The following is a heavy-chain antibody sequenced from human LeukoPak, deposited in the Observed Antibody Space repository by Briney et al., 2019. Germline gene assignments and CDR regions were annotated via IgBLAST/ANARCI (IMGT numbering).Heavy chain of an antibody. CDR3: ARGEEMATAVDY. D-gene: IGHD5-24*01. J-gene: IGHJ4*02. V-gene: IGHV4-34*01. CDR1: GGSFSGYY. Sequence: SETLSLTCAVYGGSFSGYYWSWIPQPPGKGLEWIGEINHSGSTNYNPSLKSRVTISVDTSKNQFSLKLSSVTAADTAVYYCARGEEMATAVDYWGQGTLVTVSS. CDR2: INHSGST.